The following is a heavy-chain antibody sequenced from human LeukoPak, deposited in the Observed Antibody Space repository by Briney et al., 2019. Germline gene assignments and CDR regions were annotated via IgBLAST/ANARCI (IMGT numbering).Heavy chain of an antibody. Sequence: GGSLRLSCAASGFTVSSNYMSWVRQAPGKGLEWVPVIYSGGSTYYADSVKGRFTISRDNSKNTLYLQMNSLRAEDTAVYYCARYCGGDCYLIWGQGTLVTVSS. CDR3: ARYCGGDCYLI. CDR1: GFTVSSNY. D-gene: IGHD2-21*02. CDR2: IYSGGST. J-gene: IGHJ4*02. V-gene: IGHV3-66*01.